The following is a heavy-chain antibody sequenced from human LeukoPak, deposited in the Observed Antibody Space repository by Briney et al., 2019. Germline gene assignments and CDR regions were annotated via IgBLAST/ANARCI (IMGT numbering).Heavy chain of an antibody. CDR1: GFTFSSYA. V-gene: IGHV3-23*01. Sequence: PGGSLRLXCAASGFTFSSYAMSWVRQAPGKGLEWVSAISGSGGSTYYADSVKGRFTISRDNSKNTLYLQMNSLRAEDTAVYYCAKAIGDYVAFDIWGQGTMVTVSS. CDR3: AKAIGDYVAFDI. CDR2: ISGSGGST. J-gene: IGHJ3*02. D-gene: IGHD4-17*01.